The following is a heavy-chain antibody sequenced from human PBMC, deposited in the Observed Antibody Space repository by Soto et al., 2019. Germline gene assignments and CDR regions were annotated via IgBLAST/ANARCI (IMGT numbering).Heavy chain of an antibody. Sequence: PSETLSLTCTVSGGSISSSSYYWGWIRQPPGKGLEWIGSIYYSGSTYYNPSLKSRVTISVDTSKNQFSLKLSSVTAADTAVYYCARHEGIFGVVMGPGYYGMDVWGQGTTVTVSS. CDR1: GGSISSSSYY. V-gene: IGHV4-39*01. D-gene: IGHD3-3*01. J-gene: IGHJ6*02. CDR3: ARHEGIFGVVMGPGYYGMDV. CDR2: IYYSGST.